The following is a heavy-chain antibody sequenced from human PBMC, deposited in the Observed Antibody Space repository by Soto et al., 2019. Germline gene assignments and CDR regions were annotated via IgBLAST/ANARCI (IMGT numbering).Heavy chain of an antibody. Sequence: QVPLVHSGAEVKKPGSSVKVSCKASGGTFSSYAISWVRQAPGQGLEWMGGIIPIFGTANYAQKFQGRVTITPNESTSTAYLGLSSLRSEDTAGYYCARASTVVRGESQLYYGMDVCGHGTTVAVSS. J-gene: IGHJ6*02. V-gene: IGHV1-69*01. CDR3: ARASTVVRGESQLYYGMDV. CDR1: GGTFSSYA. D-gene: IGHD3-10*01. CDR2: IIPIFGTA.